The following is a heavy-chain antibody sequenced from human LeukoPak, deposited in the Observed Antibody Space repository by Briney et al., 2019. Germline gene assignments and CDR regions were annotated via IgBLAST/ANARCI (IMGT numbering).Heavy chain of an antibody. CDR3: VSVPYYYHSCF. D-gene: IGHD3-22*01. J-gene: IGHJ4*02. Sequence: GGSLRLSCAASGFTFSNYTMNWVRQAPGQGLEWVSSISSSSSYIYYADSMQGRFTISRDNAKNSLGLKMNRLRAEDTAVYYCVSVPYYYHSCFWGQGTLVTVSS. CDR1: GFTFSNYT. CDR2: ISSSSSYI. V-gene: IGHV3-21*01.